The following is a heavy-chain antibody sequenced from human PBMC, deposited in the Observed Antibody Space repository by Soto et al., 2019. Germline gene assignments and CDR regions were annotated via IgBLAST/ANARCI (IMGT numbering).Heavy chain of an antibody. CDR1: GFTFSSYA. Sequence: GSLRLSCAASGFTFSSYAMSWVRQAPGKGLEWVSAISGSGGSTYYADSVKGRFTISRDNSKNTLYLQMNSLRAEDTAVYYCAKDKSDYGDWDVWGKGTTVTVSS. J-gene: IGHJ6*04. CDR3: AKDKSDYGDWDV. V-gene: IGHV3-23*01. D-gene: IGHD4-17*01. CDR2: ISGSGGST.